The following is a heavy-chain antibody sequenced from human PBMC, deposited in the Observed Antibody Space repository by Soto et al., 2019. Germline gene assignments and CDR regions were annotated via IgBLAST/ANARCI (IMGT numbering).Heavy chain of an antibody. V-gene: IGHV4-31*03. Sequence: QVQLQESGPGLVKPSQTLSLTCTVSGGSISSGGYYWSWIRQHPGKGLEWIGYIYYSGSTYYNPSLKSRVTISVDTSKNQFSLKLSSVTAADTAVYYCARDPIYSSGFHNWFVPWGQGTLVTVSS. CDR3: ARDPIYSSGFHNWFVP. CDR1: GGSISSGGYY. D-gene: IGHD6-19*01. J-gene: IGHJ5*02. CDR2: IYYSGST.